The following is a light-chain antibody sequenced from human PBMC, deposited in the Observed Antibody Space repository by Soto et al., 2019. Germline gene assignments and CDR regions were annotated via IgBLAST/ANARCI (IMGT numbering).Light chain of an antibody. V-gene: IGKV3-15*01. J-gene: IGKJ1*01. CDR3: QQYKKWPRT. CDR2: DAS. Sequence: IVMTQSPATLSVSPGERAALSCRASQSVSSNFAWYQQKPGQAPRLLIYDASTRDTGIPARFSGSGSGTEFTLTISSLQSEDFAVYYCQQYKKWPRTFGHGTKVDIK. CDR1: QSVSSN.